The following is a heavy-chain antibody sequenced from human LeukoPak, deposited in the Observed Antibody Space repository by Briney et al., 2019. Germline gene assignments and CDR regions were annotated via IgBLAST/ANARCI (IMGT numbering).Heavy chain of an antibody. D-gene: IGHD3-9*01. V-gene: IGHV3-66*01. CDR3: ARSRYLDWGGAFDM. CDR2: IYSGGST. CDR1: GFTVSSNY. J-gene: IGHJ3*02. Sequence: PGGSLRLSCAASGFTVSSNYMTWVRQAPGKGLEWVSVIYSGGSTYYADSVKGRFSLSRDESKNTVYLQLNSLRGEDTAIYYCARSRYLDWGGAFDMWGQGTMVTVSS.